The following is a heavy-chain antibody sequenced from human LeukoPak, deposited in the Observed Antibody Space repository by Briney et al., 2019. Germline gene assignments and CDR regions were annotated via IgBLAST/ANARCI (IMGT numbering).Heavy chain of an antibody. Sequence: GGSLTLSCAASGFTVSNNYMSWVRQAPGKGLEWVSVIYSGGSVYYADSVKGRFTSSRDNSKNTLYLQMNSLRVEDTAVYYCARGTWYSGTQGDAFDIWGQGTMVTVSS. J-gene: IGHJ3*02. CDR3: ARGTWYSGTQGDAFDI. D-gene: IGHD1-26*01. CDR2: IYSGGSV. V-gene: IGHV3-66*01. CDR1: GFTVSNNY.